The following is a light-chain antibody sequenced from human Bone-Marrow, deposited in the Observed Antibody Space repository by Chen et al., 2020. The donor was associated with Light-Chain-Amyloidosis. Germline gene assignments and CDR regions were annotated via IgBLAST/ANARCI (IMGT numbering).Light chain of an antibody. CDR3: MQTLQTPT. J-gene: IGKJ1*01. Sequence: DIVMTQSPLSLPVTPGEPASISCRSSQSLLHINGYDYLNWYLQKPGQSPQLLIYLGSNPASGVPDRFSGSGSGTDFTLKVSRVEAEDVGVYYCMQTLQTPTFGQGTKVEIK. CDR1: QSLLHINGYDY. V-gene: IGKV2-28*01. CDR2: LGS.